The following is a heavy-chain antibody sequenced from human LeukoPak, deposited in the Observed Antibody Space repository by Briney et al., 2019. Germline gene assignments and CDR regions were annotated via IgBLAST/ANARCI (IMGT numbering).Heavy chain of an antibody. V-gene: IGHV4-39*01. D-gene: IGHD1-14*01. CDR1: GASISSSSYY. CDR3: ARQPTTMGAFDI. CDR2: IYYSGST. Sequence: PSETLSLTCTVSGASISSSSYYWGWIRQPPGKGLEWIGSIYYSGSTYYNPSLKSRVTISVDTSKNQFSLKLSSVTAADTAVYYCARQPTTMGAFDIWGQGTMVTVSS. J-gene: IGHJ3*02.